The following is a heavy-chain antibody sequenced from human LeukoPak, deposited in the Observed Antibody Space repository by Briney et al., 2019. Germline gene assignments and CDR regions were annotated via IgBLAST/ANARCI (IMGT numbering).Heavy chain of an antibody. D-gene: IGHD3-22*01. CDR2: VYHGGST. V-gene: IGHV4-59*12. Sequence: SETLSLTCSVSGGSISGYYWTWIRQPPGKGLEWIGYVYHGGSTDYNPSLKSRVSMSVDTSKKYFSLKLSSVTAADTAVYYCAREGYYYDSSGPDWGQGTLVTVSS. CDR3: AREGYYYDSSGPD. J-gene: IGHJ4*02. CDR1: GGSISGYY.